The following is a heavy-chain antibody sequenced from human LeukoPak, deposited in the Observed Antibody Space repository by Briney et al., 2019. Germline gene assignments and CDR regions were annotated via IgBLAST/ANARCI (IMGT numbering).Heavy chain of an antibody. CDR1: GYSFTNFA. D-gene: IGHD3-10*01. J-gene: IGHJ4*02. CDR2: SNAGNGNT. V-gene: IGHV1-3*02. Sequence: ASVKDSCKTSGYSFTNFALHWVRQAPGQRPEWMGWSNAGNGNTEYSQEFQGRVTITKDTSASTAYMELSSLRSEDMAVYYCAREGHFGDFDYWGQGTLVTVSS. CDR3: AREGHFGDFDY.